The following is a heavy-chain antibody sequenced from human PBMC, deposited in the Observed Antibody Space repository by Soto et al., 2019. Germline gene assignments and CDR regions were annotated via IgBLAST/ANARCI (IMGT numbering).Heavy chain of an antibody. V-gene: IGHV1-3*01. CDR2: INAGDGNT. CDR1: GYTFTYYT. CDR3: TRDYFDSSGYYPDFES. D-gene: IGHD3-22*01. J-gene: IGHJ4*02. Sequence: ASVKVSCKASGYTFTYYTVHWVRQAPGQRLEWMGWINAGDGNTKYSPNFQGRVTITKDTSASTVYMELSSLRSEDTAVYFCTRDYFDSSGYYPDFESWGQGTMVNVSS.